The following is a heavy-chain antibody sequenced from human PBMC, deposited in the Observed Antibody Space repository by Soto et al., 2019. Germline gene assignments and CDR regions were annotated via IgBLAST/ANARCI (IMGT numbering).Heavy chain of an antibody. CDR1: GFTFSSYS. Sequence: GGSLRLSCAASGFTFSSYSMNWVRQAPGKGLEWVSSISSSSSYIYYADSVKGRFTISRDNAKNSLYLQMNSLRAEDTAVYYCARIKIGYDAIDIWGQGTMVTVSS. D-gene: IGHD2-15*01. CDR3: ARIKIGYDAIDI. J-gene: IGHJ3*02. CDR2: ISSSSSYI. V-gene: IGHV3-21*01.